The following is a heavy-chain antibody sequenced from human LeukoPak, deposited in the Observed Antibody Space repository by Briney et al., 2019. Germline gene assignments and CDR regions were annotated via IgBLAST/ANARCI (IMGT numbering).Heavy chain of an antibody. D-gene: IGHD5-18*01. Sequence: GRSLRLSCAASGFTFSSYGMHWVRQAPGKGLEWVAVISYDGSNKYYADSVKGRFTISRDNSKNTLYLQMNSLRAEDTAVYYCAKATWIQLWSYFDYWGQGTLVTVSS. V-gene: IGHV3-30*18. CDR2: ISYDGSNK. CDR1: GFTFSSYG. CDR3: AKATWIQLWSYFDY. J-gene: IGHJ4*02.